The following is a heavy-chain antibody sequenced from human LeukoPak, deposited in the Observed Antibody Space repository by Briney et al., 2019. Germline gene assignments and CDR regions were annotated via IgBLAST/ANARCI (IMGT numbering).Heavy chain of an antibody. Sequence: GGSLRLSCAASGFTFSDYYMSWIREAPGKGLEWVSYISSSGSTIYYADSMKGRFTISRDNAKNSLYLQMNSLRAEDTAVYYCAGPNTARDAFDIWGQGTMVTVSS. J-gene: IGHJ3*02. CDR2: ISSSGSTI. V-gene: IGHV3-11*01. CDR3: AGPNTARDAFDI. CDR1: GFTFSDYY. D-gene: IGHD6-25*01.